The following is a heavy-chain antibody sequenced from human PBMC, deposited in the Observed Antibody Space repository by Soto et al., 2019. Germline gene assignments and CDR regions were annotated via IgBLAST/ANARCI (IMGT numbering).Heavy chain of an antibody. V-gene: IGHV1-8*01. D-gene: IGHD5-12*01. Sequence: ASVNVSCNSSVYTFRHYDINCVRQATGQGLEWMGWMNPKSGNRGYAQKFQGRVTMTRNTALTTAYLELSSLTSDDTAVYYCARVKSGGHSTEWGQGTQVTVSS. CDR3: ARVKSGGHSTE. CDR1: VYTFRHYD. J-gene: IGHJ4*02. CDR2: MNPKSGNR.